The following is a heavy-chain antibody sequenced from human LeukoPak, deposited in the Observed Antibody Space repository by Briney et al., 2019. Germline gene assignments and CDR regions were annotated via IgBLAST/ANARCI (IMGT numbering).Heavy chain of an antibody. CDR3: TREGYNRSGYFLDL. Sequence: SETLSLTCSVSSGSMTDLCWSWFRQAPGEGFEWLGFIYPSGRTAYSPSLRTRVSFSVATSRMEATVRLSSVTASDTAVYYCTREGYNRSGYFLDLWGQGTLVTVSS. J-gene: IGHJ4*02. V-gene: IGHV4-4*07. CDR2: IYPSGRT. CDR1: SGSMTDLC. D-gene: IGHD2-2*03.